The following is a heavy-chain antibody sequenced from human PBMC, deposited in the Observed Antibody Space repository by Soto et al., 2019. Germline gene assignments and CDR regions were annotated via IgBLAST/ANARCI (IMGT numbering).Heavy chain of an antibody. Sequence: ASVKVSCKVSGYTLTELSMHWVRQAPGKGLEWMGGFDPEDGETIYAQKFQGRVTRTEDTSTDTAYMELSSLRSEDTAVYYCATLARPPLFGVRLNDYYYYYMDVWGKGTTVTVSS. CDR1: GYTLTELS. D-gene: IGHD3-3*01. CDR2: FDPEDGET. V-gene: IGHV1-24*01. CDR3: ATLARPPLFGVRLNDYYYYYMDV. J-gene: IGHJ6*03.